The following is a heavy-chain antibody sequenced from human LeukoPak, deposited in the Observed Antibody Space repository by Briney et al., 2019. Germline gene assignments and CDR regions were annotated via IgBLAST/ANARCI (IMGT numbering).Heavy chain of an antibody. CDR3: ARVRDYYGSGSYCWAFDY. D-gene: IGHD3-10*01. J-gene: IGHJ4*02. CDR1: GFTFSSYS. Sequence: GGSLRLSCAASGFTFSSYSMNWVRQDPGKGLEWVSSISRSSSYINYADSMKGRFTITRDNAKYSLYLKMNSLRAEDTAVYYCARVRDYYGSGSYCWAFDYWGQGTLVTVSS. CDR2: ISRSSSYI. V-gene: IGHV3-21*01.